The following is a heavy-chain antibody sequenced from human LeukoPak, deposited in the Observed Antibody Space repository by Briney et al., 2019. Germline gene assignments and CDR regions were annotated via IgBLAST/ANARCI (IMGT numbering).Heavy chain of an antibody. CDR1: GFAFSRSG. Sequence: GGSLRLSCAASGFAFSRSGMHWVRQAPGKGLEWVAVVWYDGSNKHYADSVKGRFTISRDNSNNTLYLQMNSLRAEDTAVYYCARDPKYSNSWFFDYWGQGTLVTVSS. V-gene: IGHV3-33*01. CDR2: VWYDGSNK. CDR3: ARDPKYSNSWFFDY. J-gene: IGHJ4*02. D-gene: IGHD6-13*01.